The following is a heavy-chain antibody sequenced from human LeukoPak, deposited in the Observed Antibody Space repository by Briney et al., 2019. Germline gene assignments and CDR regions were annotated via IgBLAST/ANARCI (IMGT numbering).Heavy chain of an antibody. V-gene: IGHV1-69*04. CDR3: ARASGQQWLVHAFDI. J-gene: IGHJ3*02. D-gene: IGHD6-19*01. CDR1: GYTFTKNG. Sequence: ASVKVSCRASGYTFTKNGISWVRQAPGQGLEWMGRIIPILGIANYAQKFQGRVTITADKSTSTAYMELSSLRSEDTAVYYCARASGQQWLVHAFDIWGQGTMVTVSS. CDR2: IIPILGIA.